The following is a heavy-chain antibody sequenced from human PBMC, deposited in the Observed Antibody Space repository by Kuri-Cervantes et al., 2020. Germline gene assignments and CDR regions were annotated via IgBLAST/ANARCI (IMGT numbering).Heavy chain of an antibody. J-gene: IGHJ3*02. Sequence: ASVKVPCKASGYTFTGNYIHWVRQAPGQGLEWVGWINPNSGDTNYAQNVQGRVIMTTDTSTSTVYMELRSLRSDDTAVYFCARDYPGDHDAFDIWGQGTMVTVSS. CDR3: ARDYPGDHDAFDI. CDR1: GYTFTGNY. CDR2: INPNSGDT. D-gene: IGHD3-16*01. V-gene: IGHV1-2*02.